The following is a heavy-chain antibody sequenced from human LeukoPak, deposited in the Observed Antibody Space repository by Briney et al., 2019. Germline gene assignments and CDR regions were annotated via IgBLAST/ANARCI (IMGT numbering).Heavy chain of an antibody. J-gene: IGHJ4*02. V-gene: IGHV3-11*04. D-gene: IGHD3-16*01. CDR2: ISYSGSPI. CDR1: GFRFSDNY. CDR3: ARGLYSYDY. Sequence: GGSLRLSCGASGFRFSDNYMAWIRQAPGKGLEWISYISYSGSPIDYADSMKGRFTISRDNAKNSLYLQMDSLRVEDTAVYYCARGLYSYDYWGQGTLVTVSS.